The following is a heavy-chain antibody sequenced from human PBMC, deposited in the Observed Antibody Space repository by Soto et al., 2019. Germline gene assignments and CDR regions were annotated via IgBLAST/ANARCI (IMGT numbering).Heavy chain of an antibody. V-gene: IGHV3-23*01. CDR1: GFTFSSCA. Sequence: GGSLRLSCAASGFTFSSCAMGWVRQAPGKGLEWVSAISGSGGSTYYADSVKGRFTTSRDNSKNTLYLQMNSLRAEDTAVYYCAKDTLLWPIDYWGQGTLVTVSS. CDR2: ISGSGGST. CDR3: AKDTLLWPIDY. D-gene: IGHD2-15*01. J-gene: IGHJ4*02.